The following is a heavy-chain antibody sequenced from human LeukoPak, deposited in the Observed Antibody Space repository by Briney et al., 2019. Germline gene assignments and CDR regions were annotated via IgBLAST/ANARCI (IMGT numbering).Heavy chain of an antibody. CDR1: GFTFSNHG. V-gene: IGHV3-33*01. D-gene: IGHD2-15*01. Sequence: GRSLRLSCAASGFTFSNHGMHWVRQAPGEGLEWVTLVWYDGTNKKYADSVKGRFTISRDNSKNTLFLQMSSLRAEDTAVYYCAGYYCSSGTCRKYLDYWGQGTLVTVSS. J-gene: IGHJ4*02. CDR2: VWYDGTNK. CDR3: AGYYCSSGTCRKYLDY.